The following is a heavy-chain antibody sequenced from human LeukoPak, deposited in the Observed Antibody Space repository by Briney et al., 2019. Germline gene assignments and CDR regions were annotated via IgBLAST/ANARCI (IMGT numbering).Heavy chain of an antibody. D-gene: IGHD3-22*01. J-gene: IGHJ4*02. CDR3: AREGYDSSGYYNYYFDY. V-gene: IGHV1-46*03. CDR1: GYTFTSYY. Sequence: GASVKVSCKASGYTFTSYYIHWVRQPPAQGLEWVGIINPSGGSTSYAQKFQGRVTMTRDTSTSTVYMELSSLRSEDTAVYYCAREGYDSSGYYNYYFDYWGQGTLVTVSS. CDR2: INPSGGST.